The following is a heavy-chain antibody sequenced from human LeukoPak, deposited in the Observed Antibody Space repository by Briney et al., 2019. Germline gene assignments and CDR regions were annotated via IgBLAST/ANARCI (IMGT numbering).Heavy chain of an antibody. CDR2: ISGSGGST. CDR3: AKFGFSAPLDAFDI. J-gene: IGHJ3*02. Sequence: GGSLRLSCAASGFTFDEYAMHWVRQAPGKGLEWVSAISGSGGSTYYADSVKGRFTISRDNSKNTLYLQMNSLRAEDTAVYYCAKFGFSAPLDAFDIWGQGTMVTVSS. V-gene: IGHV3-23*01. D-gene: IGHD3-10*01. CDR1: GFTFDEYA.